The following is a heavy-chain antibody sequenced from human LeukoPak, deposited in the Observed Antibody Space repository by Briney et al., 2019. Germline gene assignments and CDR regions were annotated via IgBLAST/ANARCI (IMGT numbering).Heavy chain of an antibody. CDR1: GFTFSSYA. CDR2: ISYDGSNK. J-gene: IGHJ4*02. D-gene: IGHD4-17*01. V-gene: IGHV3-30*04. CDR3: AKDVWVTTGIDY. Sequence: GGSLRLSCAASGFTFSSYAMHWVRQAPGKGLEWVAVISYDGSNKYYADSVKGRFTISRDNSKNTLYLQMNSLRAEDTAVYYCAKDVWVTTGIDYWGQGTLVTVSS.